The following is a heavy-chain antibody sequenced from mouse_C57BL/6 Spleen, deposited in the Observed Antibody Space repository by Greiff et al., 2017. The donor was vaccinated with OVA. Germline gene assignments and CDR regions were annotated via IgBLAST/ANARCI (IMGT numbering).Heavy chain of an antibody. CDR2: IDPSDSYS. Sequence: QVQLKQSGAELVRPGTSVKLSCKASGYTFTSYWMHWVKQRPGQGLEWIGVIDPSDSYSTYNQKFTGKATLTVDTSSSPAYMQLSSLTSEDSSVYYCARGEYYDYWGQGTTLTVSS. CDR3: ARGEYYDY. CDR1: GYTFTSYW. D-gene: IGHD1-1*01. V-gene: IGHV1-59*01. J-gene: IGHJ2*01.